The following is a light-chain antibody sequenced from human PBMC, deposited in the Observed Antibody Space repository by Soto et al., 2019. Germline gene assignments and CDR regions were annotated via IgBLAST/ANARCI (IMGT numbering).Light chain of an antibody. CDR3: MQALQTIS. Sequence: DIVVTQSPRSLPVSPGEPASISYTSSQSLRHSSRCNYLDSYLQKPGQSPQLLIYLGSNRASGVPDRFSCSGSGTDFTLKISRVEAEDAGVYYCMQALQTISFGQGTRLEI. CDR1: QSLRHSSRCNY. J-gene: IGKJ5*01. CDR2: LGS. V-gene: IGKV2-28*01.